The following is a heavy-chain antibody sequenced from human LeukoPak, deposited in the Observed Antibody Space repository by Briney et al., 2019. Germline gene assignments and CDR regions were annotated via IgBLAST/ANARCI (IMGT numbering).Heavy chain of an antibody. CDR2: IYYSGST. D-gene: IGHD3-16*01. J-gene: IGHJ4*02. CDR3: ARGLGYFDY. Sequence: SETLSLTCTVSGGSVSSSSYYWSWIRQSPGKGLEWIGYIYYSGSTNYNPSLKSRVTISVDTSRNQFSPKLSSVTAADTAVYYCARGLGYFDYWGQGTLVTVSS. V-gene: IGHV4-61*01. CDR1: GGSVSSSSYY.